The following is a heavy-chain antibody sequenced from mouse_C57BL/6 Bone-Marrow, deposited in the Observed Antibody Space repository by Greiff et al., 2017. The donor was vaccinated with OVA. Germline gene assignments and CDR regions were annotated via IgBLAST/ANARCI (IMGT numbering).Heavy chain of an antibody. CDR1: GYTFTSYW. D-gene: IGHD1-1*02. CDR3: ARGGWYFDV. J-gene: IGHJ1*03. CDR2: IDPSDSYT. Sequence: VQLQQPGAELVRPGTSVKLSCKASGYTFTSYWMHWVKQRPGQGLEWIGVIDPSDSYTNYNQKFKGKATLTVDTSSSTAYMQLSSLTSEDSAVDYCARGGWYFDVWGTGTTVTVSS. V-gene: IGHV1-59*01.